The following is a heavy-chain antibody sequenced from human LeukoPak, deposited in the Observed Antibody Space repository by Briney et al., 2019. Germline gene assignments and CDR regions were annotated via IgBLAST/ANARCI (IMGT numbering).Heavy chain of an antibody. CDR3: ARTYYDRGGYHVSTDY. CDR1: GGSISSSSYY. J-gene: IGHJ4*02. D-gene: IGHD3-22*01. CDR2: IYYSGST. Sequence: SETLSLTCTVSGGSISSSSYYWGWIRQPPGKGLEWIGSIYYSGSTYYNPSLKSRVTISVDTSKNQFSLKLSSVTAADTAVYYCARTYYDRGGYHVSTDYWGQGTLVTVSS. V-gene: IGHV4-39*01.